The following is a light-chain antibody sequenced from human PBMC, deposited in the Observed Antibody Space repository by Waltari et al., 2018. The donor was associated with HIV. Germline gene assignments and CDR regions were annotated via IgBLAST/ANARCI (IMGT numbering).Light chain of an antibody. V-gene: IGKV1-NL1*01. J-gene: IGKJ4*01. CDR1: QDISNS. CDR3: QQYYGVPLT. CDR2: GAF. Sequence: DIQMTQPPSSLSASIGDTVYIPCRASQDISNSVSWFQQQPGKVPKLLVHGAFILQRGVPSRFSGSGSGTDYTLTISGLQAEDFATYFCQQYYGVPLTFGGGTRVDI.